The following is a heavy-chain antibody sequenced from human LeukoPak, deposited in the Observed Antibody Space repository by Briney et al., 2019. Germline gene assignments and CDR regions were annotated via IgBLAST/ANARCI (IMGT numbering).Heavy chain of an antibody. CDR2: SGTRSGTK. CDR3: LLQMTYGELSDPDF. CDR1: GFTLSSLA. Sequence: KPGGSLRLSCAASGFTLSSLAMHWVRQAPGKGLEWVSSSGTRSGTKYYADSVMGRFTISRDSAMSSVSLQINSLRAEDTAVYYCLLQMTYGELSDPDFRGQGTLVTVSS. V-gene: IGHV3-21*01. D-gene: IGHD3-16*02. J-gene: IGHJ4*02.